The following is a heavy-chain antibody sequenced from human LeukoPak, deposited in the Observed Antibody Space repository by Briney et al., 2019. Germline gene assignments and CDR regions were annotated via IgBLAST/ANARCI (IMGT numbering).Heavy chain of an antibody. V-gene: IGHV4-61*10. Sequence: SETLSLTCTVSGGTISSGSYYWSWIRQPAGKGLEWIGYIYYSGSTNYNPALKNRVTISVDTSKNQFSLKLRSVTAADTAVYYCARQYSSSWYPRGYNWFDPWGQGTLVTVSS. J-gene: IGHJ5*02. CDR3: ARQYSSSWYPRGYNWFDP. CDR1: GGTISSGSYY. D-gene: IGHD6-13*01. CDR2: IYYSGST.